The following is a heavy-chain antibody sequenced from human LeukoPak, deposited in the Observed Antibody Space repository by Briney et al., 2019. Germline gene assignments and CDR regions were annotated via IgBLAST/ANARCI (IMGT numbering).Heavy chain of an antibody. D-gene: IGHD2-21*02. CDR1: GGSFSGYY. V-gene: IGHV4-34*01. J-gene: IGHJ4*02. CDR3: ARLHYCGGDCYYFDS. CDR2: INHSGST. Sequence: SETLSLTCAVYGGSFSGYYWSWIRQPPGKGLEWIGEINHSGSTNYNPSLKSRVTISVDTSKNQFSLKLSSVTTADTAVYYCARLHYCGGDCYYFDSWGQGTLVTVSS.